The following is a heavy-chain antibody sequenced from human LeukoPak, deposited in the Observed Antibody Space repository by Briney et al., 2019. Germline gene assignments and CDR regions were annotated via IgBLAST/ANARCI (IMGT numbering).Heavy chain of an antibody. J-gene: IGHJ4*02. D-gene: IGHD1-26*01. Sequence: PGGSLRLSCAASGFTFSNYAIHWVRQAPGKGLECVSAISSIEGRIYYANSVKGRFTISRDNSKNTLYLQMNRPRAEDTAVYYCAAFTAIVGFFDYWGQGTLVLVSS. CDR1: GFTFSNYA. CDR2: ISSIEGRI. CDR3: AAFTAIVGFFDY. V-gene: IGHV3-64*04.